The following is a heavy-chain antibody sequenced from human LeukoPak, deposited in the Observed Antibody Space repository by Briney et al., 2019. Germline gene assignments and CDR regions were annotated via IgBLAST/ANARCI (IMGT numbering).Heavy chain of an antibody. V-gene: IGHV5-51*01. CDR3: ATYEPGYSSSWYLDY. J-gene: IGHJ4*02. CDR1: GYSFTSYW. Sequence: GESLQISCKGSGYSFTSYWIGWVRQMPGKGLEWMGIIYPGDSDTRYSPSFQGQVTISADKSISTAYLQWSSLKASDTAMYYCATYEPGYSSSWYLDYWGQGTLVTVSS. CDR2: IYPGDSDT. D-gene: IGHD6-13*01.